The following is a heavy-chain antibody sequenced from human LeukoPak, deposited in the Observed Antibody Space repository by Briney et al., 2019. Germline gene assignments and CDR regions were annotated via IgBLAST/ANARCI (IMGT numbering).Heavy chain of an antibody. CDR1: GYTFSSYG. CDR2: ISAYNANT. Sequence: ASVKVFCNASGYTFSSYGISWGGQAPGQGLEGRGWISAYNANTNYAQKLQGRVTMTTDTSTSTAYIELRSRRSDDTAVYYSASRRRYSGFDFDYWGQGTLVTGPS. D-gene: IGHD5-12*01. V-gene: IGHV1-18*04. J-gene: IGHJ4*02. CDR3: ASRRRYSGFDFDY.